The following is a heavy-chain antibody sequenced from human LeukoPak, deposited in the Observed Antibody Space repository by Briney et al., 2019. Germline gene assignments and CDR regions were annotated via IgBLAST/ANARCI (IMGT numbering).Heavy chain of an antibody. V-gene: IGHV4-38-2*01. CDR3: ARQWQSTGFDY. J-gene: IGHJ4*02. D-gene: IGHD2-2*01. Sequence: SETLPLTCAVSGYSFSSGYYWGWIRQPPGKGLEWIGSIYHSGSTHYNSSLKSRITISVDTSKNQFSLKLTSVTAADTAMYYCARQWQSTGFDYWGQGTLVTVSS. CDR2: IYHSGST. CDR1: GYSFSSGYY.